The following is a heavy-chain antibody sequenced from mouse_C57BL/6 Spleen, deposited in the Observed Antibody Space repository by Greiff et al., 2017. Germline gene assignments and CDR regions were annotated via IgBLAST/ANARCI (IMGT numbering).Heavy chain of an antibody. J-gene: IGHJ4*01. CDR2: IYPGDGDT. Sequence: VQLQQSGAELVKPGASVKISCKASGYAFSSYWMNWVKQRPGKGLAWIGQIYPGDGDTNYNGKFKGKATLTADKSSSTAYMQLSSLTSEDSAVYFCARAGIYYGSRGAMDYWGQGTSVTVSS. D-gene: IGHD1-1*01. CDR1: GYAFSSYW. CDR3: ARAGIYYGSRGAMDY. V-gene: IGHV1-80*01.